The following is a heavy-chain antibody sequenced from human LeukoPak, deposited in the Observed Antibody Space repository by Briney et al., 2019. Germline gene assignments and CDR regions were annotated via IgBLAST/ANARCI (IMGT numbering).Heavy chain of an antibody. J-gene: IGHJ3*02. Sequence: PSGTLSLTCTVSGGSISSYYWSWIRQPPGKGLEWIGYIYYSGSTNYNPSLKSRVTISVDTSKNQFSLKLSSVTAADTAVYYCARFAGYCSGGSCRDAFDIWGQGTMVTVSS. CDR3: ARFAGYCSGGSCRDAFDI. CDR1: GGSISSYY. CDR2: IYYSGST. V-gene: IGHV4-59*01. D-gene: IGHD2-15*01.